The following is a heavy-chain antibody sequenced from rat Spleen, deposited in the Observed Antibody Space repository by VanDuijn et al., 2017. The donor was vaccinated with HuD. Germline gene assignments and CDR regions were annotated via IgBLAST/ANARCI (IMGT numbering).Heavy chain of an antibody. CDR2: INKDSSTI. D-gene: IGHD1-1*01. V-gene: IGHV4-2*01. Sequence: EVQLVESGGGLVQPGRSLKLSCAASGFTFSNYYMAWVRQAPGKGLEWIGEINKDSSTINYTPSLKDKFTISRNKAQNTLYLQMDGLRSEDTATYYCVRSAGTVVPNWFVYWGQGTLVTVSS. CDR1: GFTFSNYY. CDR3: VRSAGTVVPNWFVY. J-gene: IGHJ3*01.